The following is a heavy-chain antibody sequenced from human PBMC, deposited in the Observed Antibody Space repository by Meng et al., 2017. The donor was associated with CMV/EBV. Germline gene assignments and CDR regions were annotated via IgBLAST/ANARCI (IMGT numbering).Heavy chain of an antibody. CDR3: ARAGFLEWAFDY. CDR2: IKQDGSEK. J-gene: IGHJ4*02. CDR1: GFTFSSYW. V-gene: IGHV3-7*01. D-gene: IGHD3-3*01. Sequence: GSLRLSRAASGFTFSSYWMCWVRQAPGKGLEWVANIKQDGSEKYYVDSVKGRFTISRDNAKNSLYLQMNSLRAEDTAVYYCARAGFLEWAFDYWGQGTLVTVSS.